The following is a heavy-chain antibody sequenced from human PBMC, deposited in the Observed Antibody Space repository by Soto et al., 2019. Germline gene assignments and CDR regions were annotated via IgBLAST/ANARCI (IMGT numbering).Heavy chain of an antibody. CDR1: GVAFSDYY. V-gene: IGHV3-11*01. CDR2: ISGPGNTI. CDR3: ASEGKRFQH. J-gene: IGHJ1*01. Sequence: QVQLVESGGGLVQPGGSLRLSCAASGVAFSDYYMSWIRQAPGKGLEWISYISGPGNTIYYADSVKGRFTISRYNAKNSLCLQMNSLRAEDTAVYYCASEGKRFQHLGQGTLVTVSS. D-gene: IGHD3-10*01.